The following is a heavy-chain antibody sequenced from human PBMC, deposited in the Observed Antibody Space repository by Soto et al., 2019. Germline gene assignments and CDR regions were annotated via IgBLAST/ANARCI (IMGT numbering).Heavy chain of an antibody. D-gene: IGHD6-6*01. CDR3: ARGGIAAREYYFDY. Sequence: SQTLSLTCAISGDRVSSNSAAWNWIRQSPSRGLEWLGRTYYRSKWYKDYAVSVKSRITINPDTSKNQFSLQLNSVTPEDTAVYYCARGGIAAREYYFDYWGQGTLVTVSS. CDR1: GDRVSSNSAA. CDR2: TYYRSKWYK. V-gene: IGHV6-1*01. J-gene: IGHJ4*02.